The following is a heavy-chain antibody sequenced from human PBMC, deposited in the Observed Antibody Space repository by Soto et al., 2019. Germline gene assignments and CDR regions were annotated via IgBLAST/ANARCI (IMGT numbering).Heavy chain of an antibody. CDR3: ARDSPGPNSLCCWFDP. CDR1: GFTFSSYS. D-gene: IGHD4-4*01. CDR2: ISSSSSYI. V-gene: IGHV3-21*01. J-gene: IGHJ5*02. Sequence: EVQLVESGGGLVKPGGSLRLSCAASGFTFSSYSMNWVRQAPGKGLEWVSSISSSSSYIYYADSVKGRFTISRDNAKNSLYLQMNSLRAEDTAVYYCARDSPGPNSLCCWFDPWGQGTLVTVSS.